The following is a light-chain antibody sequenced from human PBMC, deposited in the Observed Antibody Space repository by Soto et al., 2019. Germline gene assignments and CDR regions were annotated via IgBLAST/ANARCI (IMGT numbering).Light chain of an antibody. CDR2: DAS. Sequence: EIVLTQSPVTQSPSPGQIATLCCXXSQGVKTFLVWYQQRPGQAPRLLIHDASHRAAGIPARFSGSGFGTDFTLTISSLEPEDAAVYYCQQRSNWPPITFGQGTRLEIK. CDR3: QQRSNWPPIT. V-gene: IGKV3-11*01. J-gene: IGKJ5*01. CDR1: QGVKTF.